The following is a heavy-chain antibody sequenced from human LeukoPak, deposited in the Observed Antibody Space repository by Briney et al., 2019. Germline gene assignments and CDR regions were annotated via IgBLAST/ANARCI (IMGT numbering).Heavy chain of an antibody. CDR3: ASSYSTGRIGEGRFVV. CDR1: GGSVRGNF. D-gene: IGHD2-8*02. CDR2: ISYGAGNTYGVET. V-gene: IGHV4-34*11. Sequence: SSETLSLTCAVSGGSVRGNFWSWIRHSPGKPLEWIGYISYGAGNTYGVETKYSPSLARRVTTSIDTSKNQVPLILKSVTAGDTAVYRCASSYSTGRIGEGRFVVWGQGTLVTVSS. J-gene: IGHJ4*02.